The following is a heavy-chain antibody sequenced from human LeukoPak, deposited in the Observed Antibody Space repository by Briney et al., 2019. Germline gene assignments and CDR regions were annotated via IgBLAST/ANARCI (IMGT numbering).Heavy chain of an antibody. CDR1: GGSISSSSYY. Sequence: SETLSLTCTVSGGSISSSSYYWGWIRQPPGKGLEWIGRIYYTGDTSYTPSLKSRVTISVDTSKNQFFLKLNSVTAADTAVYYCAKSRGLSLYNEWGQGTLVTVSS. D-gene: IGHD3/OR15-3a*01. CDR3: AKSRGLSLYNE. V-gene: IGHV4-39*01. CDR2: IYYTGDT. J-gene: IGHJ4*02.